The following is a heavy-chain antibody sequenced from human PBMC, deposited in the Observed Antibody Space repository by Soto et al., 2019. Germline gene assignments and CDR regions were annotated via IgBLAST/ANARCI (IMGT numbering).Heavy chain of an antibody. J-gene: IGHJ4*02. D-gene: IGHD6-19*01. Sequence: EVPLVESGGGLLQPGGSLRLTCVASGLAFSSYWMSWVRQAPGKGLGWVADINQDGSEGYYVDSVKGRFTISRDNAKISLYLPMTSLRAEDTTVYYWARPVRECNSPGWANRGQGTLVTVSS. CDR3: ARPVRECNSPGWAN. CDR1: GLAFSSYW. V-gene: IGHV3-7*01. CDR2: INQDGSEG.